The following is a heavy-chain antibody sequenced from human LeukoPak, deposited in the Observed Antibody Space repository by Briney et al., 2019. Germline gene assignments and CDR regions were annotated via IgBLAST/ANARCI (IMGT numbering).Heavy chain of an antibody. CDR2: IIPIFGTA. J-gene: IGHJ5*02. CDR3: ARVAGGGYSSSWNNWFDP. Sequence: SVKVSCEASGGTFSSYAISWVRQAPGQGLEWMGGIIPIFGTANYAQKFQGRVTITADKSTSTAYMGLSSLRSEDATVYYCARVAGGGYSSSWNNWFDPWGQGTLVTVSS. V-gene: IGHV1-69*06. CDR1: GGTFSSYA. D-gene: IGHD6-13*01.